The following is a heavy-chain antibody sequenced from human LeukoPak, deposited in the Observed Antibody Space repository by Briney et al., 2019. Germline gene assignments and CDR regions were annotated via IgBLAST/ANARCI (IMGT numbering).Heavy chain of an antibody. CDR3: AREFKSGYGMWA. Sequence: PGGSLRLSCAASGFTFSSYAMHWVRQAPGKGLEWVSSITSSSDYIYYADSVKGRFTISRDNAENSLHLQMNSLRAEDTAVYYCAREFKSGYGMWAWGQGTLVTVSS. J-gene: IGHJ5*02. D-gene: IGHD5-18*01. CDR1: GFTFSSYA. V-gene: IGHV3-21*01. CDR2: ITSSSDYI.